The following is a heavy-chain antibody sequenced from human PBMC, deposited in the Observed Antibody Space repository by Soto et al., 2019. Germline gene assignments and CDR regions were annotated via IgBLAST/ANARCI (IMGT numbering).Heavy chain of an antibody. CDR3: ARVSAAGRVY. D-gene: IGHD6-13*01. Sequence: GGSLRLSCAASGFTFSSYWMHWVRQAPGKGLVWVSRINIDGCSTNYADSVKGRFTISRDNAKNTLYLQMNSLRAEDTAVYYCARVSAAGRVYWGQGTLVTVSS. J-gene: IGHJ4*02. V-gene: IGHV3-74*01. CDR2: INIDGCST. CDR1: GFTFSSYW.